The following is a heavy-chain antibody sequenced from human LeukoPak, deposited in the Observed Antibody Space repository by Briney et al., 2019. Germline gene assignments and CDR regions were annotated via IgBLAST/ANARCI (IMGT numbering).Heavy chain of an antibody. CDR1: AYSFTSYW. D-gene: IGHD1-1*01. CDR2: VYPSDSDT. V-gene: IGHV5-51*01. Sequence: GESLKISCKGSAYSFTSYWIGWVRQMPGKGLEWMGIVYPSDSDTRYSPSFQGQVTISADRSISTAYLQWSSLKASDTAMYYCARHNLGWNVLTYYFDYWGQGTLVTVSS. J-gene: IGHJ4*02. CDR3: ARHNLGWNVLTYYFDY.